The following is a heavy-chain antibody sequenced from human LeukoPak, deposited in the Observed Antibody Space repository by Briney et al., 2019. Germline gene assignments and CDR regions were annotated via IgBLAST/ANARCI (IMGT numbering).Heavy chain of an antibody. D-gene: IGHD6-13*01. CDR1: GGSFGGYY. CDR2: INHSGST. Sequence: SETLSLTCAVYGGSFGGYYWSWIRQPPGKGLEWIGEINHSGSTNYNPSLKSRVTISVDTSKNQFSLKLSSVTAADTAVYYCASTIAAAENGNFGYWGQGTLVTVSS. CDR3: ASTIAAAENGNFGY. J-gene: IGHJ4*02. V-gene: IGHV4-34*01.